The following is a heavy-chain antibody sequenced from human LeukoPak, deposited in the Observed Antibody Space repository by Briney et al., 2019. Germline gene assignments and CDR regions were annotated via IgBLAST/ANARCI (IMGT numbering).Heavy chain of an antibody. Sequence: GGSLRLSCAASGFTVSSNYMSWVRQAPGKGLEWVSAISGSGGTTYYADSVKGRFTISRDNSKNTLYLQMNSLRAEDAAVYYCATWNWNVYYLNYWGQGTLVTVSS. CDR1: GFTVSSNY. V-gene: IGHV3-23*01. CDR2: ISGSGGTT. D-gene: IGHD1-1*01. J-gene: IGHJ4*02. CDR3: ATWNWNVYYLNY.